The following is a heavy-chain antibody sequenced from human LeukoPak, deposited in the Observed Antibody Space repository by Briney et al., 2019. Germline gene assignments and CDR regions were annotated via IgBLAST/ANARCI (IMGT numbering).Heavy chain of an antibody. D-gene: IGHD7-27*01. CDR2: IYYSGST. CDR3: ARGGRPGEYFDY. CDR1: VGSISSYY. V-gene: IGHV4-59*01. Sequence: ASETLSLTCTVSVGSISSYYWSWIRQPPGKGLEWIGYIYYSGSTNYNPSLKSRVTISVDTSKNQFSLKLSSVTAADTAVYYCARGGRPGEYFDYWGQGTLVTVSS. J-gene: IGHJ4*02.